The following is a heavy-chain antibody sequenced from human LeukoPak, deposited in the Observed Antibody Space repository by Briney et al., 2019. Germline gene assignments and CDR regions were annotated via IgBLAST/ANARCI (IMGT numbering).Heavy chain of an antibody. Sequence: GGSLRLSCTVSGFTLSSYEMSWIRQAPGKGLEWVSSIDYDGGSGHYADSAKGRFTISRDNSNNTLFLHLNSLRGEDTAVYYCTRNSGWYGLSWGQGTLVTVSS. CDR2: IDYDGGSG. CDR1: GFTLSSYE. V-gene: IGHV3-23*01. CDR3: TRNSGWYGLS. D-gene: IGHD6-19*01. J-gene: IGHJ1*01.